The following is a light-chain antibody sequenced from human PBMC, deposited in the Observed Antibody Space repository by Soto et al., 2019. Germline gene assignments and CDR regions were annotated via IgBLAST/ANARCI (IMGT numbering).Light chain of an antibody. V-gene: IGLV2-14*01. CDR1: NSDVGGYNY. Sequence: QSALTQPASVSGSPGQSITISCTGSNSDVGGYNYVSWYQHHPGKAPKLMIYKVSLRPSGVSSRFSGSKSGNTASLTISGLQPEDESHYYCSSYTTTNAVVFGGGTKVTVL. CDR3: SSYTTTNAVV. CDR2: KVS. J-gene: IGLJ2*01.